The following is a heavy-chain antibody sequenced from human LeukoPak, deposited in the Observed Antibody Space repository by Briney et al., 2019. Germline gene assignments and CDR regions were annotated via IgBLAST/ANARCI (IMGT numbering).Heavy chain of an antibody. CDR1: GGSISSGSYY. CDR3: ASFNYGSGRIDY. Sequence: PSETLSLTCTVSGGSISSGSYYWSWIRQPAGKGLEWIGRIYTSGSTNYNPSLKSRVTISVDTSKNQFSLELSSVTAADTAVYYCASFNYGSGRIDYWGQGTLVTVSS. J-gene: IGHJ4*02. V-gene: IGHV4-61*02. CDR2: IYTSGST. D-gene: IGHD3-10*01.